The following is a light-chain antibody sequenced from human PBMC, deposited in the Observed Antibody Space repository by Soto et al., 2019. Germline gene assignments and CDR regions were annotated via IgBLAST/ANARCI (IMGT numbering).Light chain of an antibody. CDR2: DAS. CDR3: QQSHSLPFT. J-gene: IGKJ3*01. CDR1: QDINKF. V-gene: IGKV1-33*01. Sequence: DIQMTQSPSSLSASVGDRVTITCQASQDINKFLNWYQQKPGKAPRLLIYDASNLETGVPSTFSGSGSGTHFTLTISSLQPEDIATYFCQQSHSLPFTFGPGTKVNIK.